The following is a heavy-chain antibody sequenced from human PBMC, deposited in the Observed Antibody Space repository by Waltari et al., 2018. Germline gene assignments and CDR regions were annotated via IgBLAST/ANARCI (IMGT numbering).Heavy chain of an antibody. D-gene: IGHD7-27*01. CDR1: GFTFSSYW. V-gene: IGHV3-7*01. CDR3: ARDGHWLSGVGDC. Sequence: EVQLVESGGGLVQPGGSLRLSCAASGFTFSSYWMSWVRQAPGKGLEGLAKIDQDGSEKYYVDSVKGRFTISRDNARNSLYLQMNSLSAEDTAVYYCARDGHWLSGVGDCWGQGTLVTVSS. CDR2: IDQDGSEK. J-gene: IGHJ4*02.